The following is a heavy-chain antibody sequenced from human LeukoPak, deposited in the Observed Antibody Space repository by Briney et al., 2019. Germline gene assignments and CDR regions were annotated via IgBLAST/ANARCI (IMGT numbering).Heavy chain of an antibody. CDR1: DGSIRSVSHY. D-gene: IGHD2-2*01. CDR2: IYSSGST. V-gene: IGHV4-39*01. CDR3: ARHEGSIVVVPAARTYVSRFNNWFDP. J-gene: IGHJ5*02. Sequence: SETLSLTCTVPDGSIRSVSHYWAWIRQPPGKGLEWIGSIYSSGSTYYNPSLKSRVTISVDTSKNQFSLKLSSVTAADTAVYYCARHEGSIVVVPAARTYVSRFNNWFDPWGQGTLVTVSS.